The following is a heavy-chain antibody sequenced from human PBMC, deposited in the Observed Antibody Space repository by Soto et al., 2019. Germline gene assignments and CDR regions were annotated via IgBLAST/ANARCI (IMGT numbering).Heavy chain of an antibody. CDR2: IFGSGTT. J-gene: IGHJ4*02. Sequence: PSETLSLTCTVSGDAISVGAYYWSWIRQHPGKGLEWIGYIFGSGTTEYNRSLRSRLTISIDTSKNQLSLNLTSVNAADTAVYYGARSLPEWPNDKWGQGTLVTVSS. CDR1: GDAISVGAYY. CDR3: ARSLPEWPNDK. D-gene: IGHD2-8*01. V-gene: IGHV4-31*03.